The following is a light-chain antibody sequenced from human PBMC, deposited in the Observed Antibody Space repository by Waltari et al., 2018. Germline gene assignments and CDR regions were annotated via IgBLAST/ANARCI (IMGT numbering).Light chain of an antibody. CDR2: DVS. V-gene: IGLV2-11*01. CDR3: CSYAGSYTYV. Sequence: QSALTQPRSVSGSPGQSVTISCTGTRSDVGGSHYVSWYQQHPGKAPKLMIYDVSKRPSGVPDRFSGSKSGNTASLTISGLQAEDEADYYCCSYAGSYTYVFGGGTKLTVL. CDR1: RSDVGGSHY. J-gene: IGLJ3*02.